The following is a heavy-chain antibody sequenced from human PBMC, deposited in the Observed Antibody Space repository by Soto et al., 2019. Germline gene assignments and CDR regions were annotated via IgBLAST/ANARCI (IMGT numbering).Heavy chain of an antibody. CDR2: IRSNSGTR. J-gene: IGHJ3*02. Sequence: SLSLSCAASGFNFDDYAMHWVRQAPGKGLEWVSSIRSNSGTRAYADSVRGGFTISRDNAKNSLYLQMNSLRTEETALYYCAKGGSSSWLRDGLYIWGQGTMVTV. V-gene: IGHV3-9*01. D-gene: IGHD6-13*01. CDR1: GFNFDDYA. CDR3: AKGGSSSWLRDGLYI.